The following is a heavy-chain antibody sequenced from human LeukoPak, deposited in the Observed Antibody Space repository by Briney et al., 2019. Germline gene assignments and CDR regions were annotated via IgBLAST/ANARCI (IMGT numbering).Heavy chain of an antibody. Sequence: SETPSLTCTVSGGSISSSSYYWGWIRQPPGKGLEWIGSIYYSGSTNYNPSLKSRITISVDTSKNQFSLRLSSVTAADTAVYYCTRHGTARGFDYWGQGTLVTVSS. D-gene: IGHD1-7*01. CDR3: TRHGTARGFDY. CDR1: GGSISSSSYY. V-gene: IGHV4-39*01. CDR2: IYYSGST. J-gene: IGHJ4*02.